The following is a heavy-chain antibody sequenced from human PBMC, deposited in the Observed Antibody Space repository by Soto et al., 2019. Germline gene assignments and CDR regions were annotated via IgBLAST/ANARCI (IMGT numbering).Heavy chain of an antibody. J-gene: IGHJ5*02. Sequence: SETLCLACTGSCGSISSYYWSWIRQPAGKGLEWIGRIYTSGITNYNPSLKSRVTMSVDTSKNQFSLKLSSVTAADTAVYYCARDWVVPAAIGGYNWFDPWGQGTLVTVSS. CDR3: ARDWVVPAAIGGYNWFDP. CDR2: IYTSGIT. D-gene: IGHD2-2*01. CDR1: CGSISSYY. V-gene: IGHV4-4*07.